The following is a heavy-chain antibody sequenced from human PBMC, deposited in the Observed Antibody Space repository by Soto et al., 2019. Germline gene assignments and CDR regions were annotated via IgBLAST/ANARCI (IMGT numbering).Heavy chain of an antibody. CDR3: ASLMSSGYYYGMDV. V-gene: IGHV1-69*02. CDR2: IIPILGIT. CDR1: GGTFSSYT. Sequence: QVQLVQSGAAVKKPGSSVKVSCKGSGGTFSSYTISWVRQAPGQGLEWMGRIIPILGITKYAQKFQGRVTITADKSTSTAYMELSSLRSEDTAVYYCASLMSSGYYYGMDVWGQGTTVTVSS. J-gene: IGHJ6*02. D-gene: IGHD3-10*01.